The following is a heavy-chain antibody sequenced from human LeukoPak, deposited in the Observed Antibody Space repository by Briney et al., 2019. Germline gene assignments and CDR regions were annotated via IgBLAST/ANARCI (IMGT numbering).Heavy chain of an antibody. CDR3: ARGDYYFDY. V-gene: IGHV4-34*01. CDR1: DVSISGFY. J-gene: IGHJ4*02. CDR2: INHSGST. D-gene: IGHD2-21*02. Sequence: SETLSLTCTVSDVSISGFYWSWIRQPPGKGLEWIGEINHSGSTNYNPSLKSRVTISVDTSKNQFSLKLSSVTAADTAVYYCARGDYYFDYWGQGTLVTVSS.